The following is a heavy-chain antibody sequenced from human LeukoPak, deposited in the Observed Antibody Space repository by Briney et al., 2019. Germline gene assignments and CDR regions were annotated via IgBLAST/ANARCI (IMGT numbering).Heavy chain of an antibody. Sequence: SETLSLTCTVSGGSISSYYWSWIRQPPGKGLEWIGYIYYSGSTNYNPSLKSRVTISVDTSKNQFSLKLSSVTAADTAVYYCARTGVYYDFWSGKSVVTLFDYWGQGTLVTVS. V-gene: IGHV4-59*01. J-gene: IGHJ4*02. CDR1: GGSISSYY. D-gene: IGHD3-3*01. CDR2: IYYSGST. CDR3: ARTGVYYDFWSGKSVVTLFDY.